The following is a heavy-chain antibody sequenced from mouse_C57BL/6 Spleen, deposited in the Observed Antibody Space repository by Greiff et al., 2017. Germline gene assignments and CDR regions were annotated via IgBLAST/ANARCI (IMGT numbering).Heavy chain of an antibody. D-gene: IGHD4-1*01. CDR2: IHPTSGRT. CDR1: GYTFTSYW. V-gene: IGHV1-64*01. Sequence: VQLQQPGAALVKPGASVKLSCKASGYTFTSYWMHWVKQRPGQGLEWIGMIHPTSGRTNYNEKFKSNATLTVDKSSSTAYMQLSRLTSEDSAVDYCARSGTRMDFDYWGQGTTLTVSS. CDR3: ARSGTRMDFDY. J-gene: IGHJ2*01.